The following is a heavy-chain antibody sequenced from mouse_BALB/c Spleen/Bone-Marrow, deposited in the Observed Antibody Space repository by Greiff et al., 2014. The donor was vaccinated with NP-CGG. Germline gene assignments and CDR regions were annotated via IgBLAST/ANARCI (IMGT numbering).Heavy chain of an antibody. CDR1: GFAFCSYD. CDR2: ISHGGGTT. D-gene: IGHD2-3*01. J-gene: IGHJ4*01. Sequence: QLKEAGGGLVKPGGALKLSFAASGFAFCSYDMSLGRQTPEKRVGGGAYISHGGGTTYYSDTVKGRFTISRDNAKNTLYLQMSSLKSEDTAIYYCTRHGGYYPYYYAVDYWGQGTSVTVSS. V-gene: IGHV5-12-1*01. CDR3: TRHGGYYPYYYAVDY.